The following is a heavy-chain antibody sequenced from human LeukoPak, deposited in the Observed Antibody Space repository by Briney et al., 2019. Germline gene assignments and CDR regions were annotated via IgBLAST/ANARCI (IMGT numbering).Heavy chain of an antibody. D-gene: IGHD3-22*01. CDR1: GGSFSGYY. CDR3: ARAREYYYDSGGYSPTPGVDY. J-gene: IGHJ4*02. V-gene: IGHV4-34*01. CDR2: INHSGST. Sequence: PSETLSLTCAVYGGSFSGYYWSWIRQPPGKGLEWIGEINHSGSTNYNPSLKSRVTISVDTSKNQFSLKLSSVTAADTAVYYCARAREYYYDSGGYSPTPGVDYWGQGTLVTVSS.